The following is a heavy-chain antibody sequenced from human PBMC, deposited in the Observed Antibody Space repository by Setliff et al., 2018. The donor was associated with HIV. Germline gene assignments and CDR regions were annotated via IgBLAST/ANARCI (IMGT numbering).Heavy chain of an antibody. CDR1: GFTFSSYS. J-gene: IGHJ4*02. V-gene: IGHV3-21*01. CDR2: ISPSGTYI. Sequence: PGESLKISCAASGFTFSSYSMNWVRQAPGKGLEWVSFISPSGTYIHYADSLKGRFTISRDNAKNSLYLQMNSLRAEDTAVYYCARDPPWNYDSSGYPYYFDDWGQGTLVTVSS. D-gene: IGHD3-22*01. CDR3: ARDPPWNYDSSGYPYYFDD.